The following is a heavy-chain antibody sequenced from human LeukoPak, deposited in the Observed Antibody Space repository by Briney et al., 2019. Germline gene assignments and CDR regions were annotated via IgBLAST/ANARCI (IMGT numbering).Heavy chain of an antibody. Sequence: PGGSLRLSCAASGFTFSSYGMHWVRQAPGKGLEWVAVISYDGSNKYYADSVKGRFTISRDNSKNTLYLQMSSLRAEDTAVYYCAKKTTVTTLYYYYYYYMDVWGKGTTVTVSS. CDR3: AKKTTVTTLYYYYYYYMDV. D-gene: IGHD4-17*01. CDR2: ISYDGSNK. V-gene: IGHV3-30*18. CDR1: GFTFSSYG. J-gene: IGHJ6*03.